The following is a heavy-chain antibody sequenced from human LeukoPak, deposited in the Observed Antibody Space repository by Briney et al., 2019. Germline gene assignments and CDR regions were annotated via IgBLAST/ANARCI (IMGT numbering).Heavy chain of an antibody. D-gene: IGHD3-10*01. CDR1: GTSISNSSYY. Sequence: SETLSLTCTVSGTSISNSSYYWGWVRQPPGRGLEWIANIYYTGSTYYNPSLKSRVTMSLDTSKTQFSLELTSVTAADTAVYFCARTLTYYDSRRTFDFWGQGTLVTVSS. J-gene: IGHJ4*02. CDR3: ARTLTYYDSRRTFDF. CDR2: IYYTGST. V-gene: IGHV4-39*07.